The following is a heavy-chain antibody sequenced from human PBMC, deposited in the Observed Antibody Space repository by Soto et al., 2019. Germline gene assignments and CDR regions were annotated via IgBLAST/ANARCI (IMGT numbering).Heavy chain of an antibody. Sequence: GGSLRLSCAASGFTFSSYAMSWVRQAPGKGLEWVSAISGSGGSTYYADSVKGRFTISRDNSKNTLYLQMNSLRAEDTAVYYCAKDSDIVVVVAAVYWGQGTLVTVSS. CDR1: GFTFSSYA. CDR2: ISGSGGST. V-gene: IGHV3-23*01. CDR3: AKDSDIVVVVAAVY. D-gene: IGHD2-15*01. J-gene: IGHJ4*02.